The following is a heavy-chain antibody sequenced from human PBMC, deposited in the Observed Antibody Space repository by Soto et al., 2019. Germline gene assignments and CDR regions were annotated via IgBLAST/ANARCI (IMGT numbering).Heavy chain of an antibody. Sequence: QVQLVESGGGVVQPGRSPRLSCAASGFTFSSYGMHWVRQAPGKGLEWVAVISYDGSNKYYADSVKGRFTISRDNSKNTLYLQMNSLRAEDTAVYYCAKDPNYGDYGGGYMDVWGKGTTVTASS. CDR3: AKDPNYGDYGGGYMDV. CDR2: ISYDGSNK. D-gene: IGHD4-17*01. CDR1: GFTFSSYG. J-gene: IGHJ6*03. V-gene: IGHV3-30*18.